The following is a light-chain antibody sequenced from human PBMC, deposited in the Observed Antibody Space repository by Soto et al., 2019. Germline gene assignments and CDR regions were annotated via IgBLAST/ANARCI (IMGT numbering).Light chain of an antibody. J-gene: IGKJ4*01. CDR1: QSISSW. CDR2: KAS. V-gene: IGKV1-5*03. Sequence: DIQMTQSPSTLSASVGERVTITCRASQSISSWLSWYQQKPGKAPKFLMYKASTLESGVPSRFSGRGSGTEFTLTISSLQPDDFATYYCQQYSSYPLTFGGGTKVEIK. CDR3: QQYSSYPLT.